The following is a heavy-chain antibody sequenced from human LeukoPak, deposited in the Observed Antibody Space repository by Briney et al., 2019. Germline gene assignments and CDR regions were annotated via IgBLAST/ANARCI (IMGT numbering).Heavy chain of an antibody. V-gene: IGHV3-21*01. J-gene: IGHJ4*02. Sequence: GGSLRLSCVASQYDFNGYTFTWIRQAPGKGLEYVSSISKSSALKYYAESVRGRFTISRNNAESSLFLDMTDLGGEDTAVYFCVRGDNRDQWGQGTLVTVSS. CDR3: VRGDNRDQ. CDR2: ISKSSALK. D-gene: IGHD1-14*01. CDR1: QYDFNGYT.